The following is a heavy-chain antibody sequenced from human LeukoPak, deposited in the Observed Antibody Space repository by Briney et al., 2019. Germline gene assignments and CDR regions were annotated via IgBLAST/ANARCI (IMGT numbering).Heavy chain of an antibody. J-gene: IGHJ5*02. CDR3: ARGGLKAVADPWFDP. CDR1: GGSISSSSYY. CDR2: IYYSGST. D-gene: IGHD6-19*01. Sequence: PSETLSLTCTVSGGSISSSSYYWGWIRQPPGKGLEWIGSIYYSGSTYYNPSLKSRVTISVDTSKNQFSLKLSSVTAADTAVYYCARGGLKAVADPWFDPWGQGTLVTVSS. V-gene: IGHV4-39*07.